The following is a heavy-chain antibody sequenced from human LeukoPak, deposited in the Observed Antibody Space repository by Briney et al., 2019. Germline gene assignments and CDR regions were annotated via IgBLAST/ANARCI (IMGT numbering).Heavy chain of an antibody. Sequence: SQTLSLTYTVSGGSISSGGYSWSWIRQPPGKGLEWIGYIYHSGSTYYNPSLKSRVTISVDRSKNQFSLKLSSVTAADTAVYYCARGNDILTGFDYWSQGTLVTVSS. CDR2: IYHSGST. D-gene: IGHD3-9*01. J-gene: IGHJ4*02. CDR1: GGSISSGGYS. V-gene: IGHV4-30-2*01. CDR3: ARGNDILTGFDY.